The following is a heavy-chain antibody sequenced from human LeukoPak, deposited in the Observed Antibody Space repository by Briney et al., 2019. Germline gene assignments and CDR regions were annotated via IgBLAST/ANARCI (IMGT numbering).Heavy chain of an antibody. CDR1: GFTFDDYG. CDR3: ARGYDILTGYYMPGA. D-gene: IGHD3-9*01. V-gene: IGHV3-21*01. Sequence: TGGSLRLSCAASGFTFDDYGMNWVRQAPGKGLEWVSSISSSSSYIYYADSVKGRFTISRDNAKNSLYLQMNSLRAEDTAVYYCARGYDILTGYYMPGAWGQGTLVTVSS. CDR2: ISSSSSYI. J-gene: IGHJ5*02.